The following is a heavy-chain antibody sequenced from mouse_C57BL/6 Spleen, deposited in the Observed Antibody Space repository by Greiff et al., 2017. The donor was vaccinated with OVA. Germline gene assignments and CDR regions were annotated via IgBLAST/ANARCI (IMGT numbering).Heavy chain of an antibody. V-gene: IGHV1-66*01. CDR2: IYPGSGNT. D-gene: IGHD3-2*01. J-gene: IGHJ4*01. CDR3: ARRGDSSRAMDY. Sequence: QVQLKESGPALVKPGASVKISCKASGYSFTSYYIHWVKQRPGQGLEWIGWIYPGSGNTKYNEKFKGKATLTADTSSSTAYMQLSSLTSEDSAVYYCARRGDSSRAMDYWGQGTSVTVSS. CDR1: GYSFTSYY.